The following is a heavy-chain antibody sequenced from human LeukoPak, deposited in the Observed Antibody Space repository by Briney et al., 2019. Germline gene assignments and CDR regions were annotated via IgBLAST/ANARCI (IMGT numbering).Heavy chain of an antibody. CDR2: ISGDGVST. Sequence: GGSLRLSCAASGFTFSNYAMRWVRQAPGKGLDCVAAISGDGVSTSYGNSVKGRFTISRDNSKNTLYLQMGSLTTEDMAVYYWARSQGGYSDYWGQGTLVTVSS. J-gene: IGHJ4*02. V-gene: IGHV3-64*01. CDR3: ARSQGGYSDY. CDR1: GFTFSNYA.